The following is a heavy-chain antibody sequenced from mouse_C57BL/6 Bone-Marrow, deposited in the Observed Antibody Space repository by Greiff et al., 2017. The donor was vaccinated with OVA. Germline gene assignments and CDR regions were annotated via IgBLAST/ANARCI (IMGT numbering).Heavy chain of an antibody. D-gene: IGHD1-1*01. J-gene: IGHJ4*01. CDR1: GYTFTSYW. V-gene: IGHV1-50*01. CDR3: ARPQYYGSSFDYAMDY. Sequence: QVQLQQPGAELVKPGASVKLSCKASGYTFTSYWMQWVKQRPGQGLEWIGEIDPSDSYTNYNQKFKGKATLTVDTSSSTAYMQLSSMTSEDSAVYSYARPQYYGSSFDYAMDYWGQGTSVTVSS. CDR2: IDPSDSYT.